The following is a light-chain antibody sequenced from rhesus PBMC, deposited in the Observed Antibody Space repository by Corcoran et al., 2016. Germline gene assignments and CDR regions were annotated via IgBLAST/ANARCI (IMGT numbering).Light chain of an antibody. J-gene: IGKJ2*01. CDR1: QGITND. CDR3: QHYYSTPYS. CDR2: EAS. Sequence: DIQTTQSPSSLSASVGDRVTITCRASQGITNDLAWYQQKPGETPKFLIYEASSLQSGIPSRVSGSGSGTDFTLTISSLQPEDCATYYCQHYYSTPYSFGQGTKVEIK. V-gene: IGKV1-25*01.